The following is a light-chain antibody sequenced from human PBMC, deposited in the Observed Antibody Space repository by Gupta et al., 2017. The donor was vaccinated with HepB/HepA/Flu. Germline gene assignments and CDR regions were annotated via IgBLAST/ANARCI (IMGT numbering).Light chain of an antibody. CDR2: EVT. J-gene: IGLJ1*01. V-gene: IGLV2-23*02. CDR1: SSDIGNYNL. CDR3: CSYAGSSTFEV. Sequence: QSALTQPASVSGSPGQSITISCTGTSSDIGNYNLVSCYQQHPGKAPKLMISEVTKRPSGVSNRFSGSKSGNTTSLTISGLQAEDEADYYCCSYAGSSTFEVFGTGTKVTVL.